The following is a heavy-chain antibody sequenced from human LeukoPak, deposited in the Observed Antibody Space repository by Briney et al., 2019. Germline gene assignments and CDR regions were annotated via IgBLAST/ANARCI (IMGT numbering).Heavy chain of an antibody. V-gene: IGHV4-4*07. CDR3: ATLPWSGGDCYSCVASDSAVGLIDY. CDR1: GGSISSYY. J-gene: IGHJ4*02. CDR2: IYTSGST. Sequence: SETLSLTCTVSGGSISSYYWSWIRQPAGKGLEWIGRIYTSGSTNYNPSLKSRVTMSVDTSKNQFSLKLSSVTAADTAVYYCATLPWSGGDCYSCVASDSAVGLIDYWGQGTLVTVSS. D-gene: IGHD2-21*02.